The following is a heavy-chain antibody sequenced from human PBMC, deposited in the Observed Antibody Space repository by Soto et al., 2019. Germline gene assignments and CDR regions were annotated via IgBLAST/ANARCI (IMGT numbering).Heavy chain of an antibody. V-gene: IGHV1-18*01. CDR1: GYTFTSYG. J-gene: IGHJ5*02. Sequence: QVRLVQSGAEVKKPGASVKVSCKASGYTFTSYGISWVRQAPGQGLEWMGWISAYNGNTNYAQKLQGRVTMTTDTATSTAYMELRSLRSDDTAVYCCARGSLSWQQLADYNWFDPWGQGTLVNVSS. D-gene: IGHD6-13*01. CDR3: ARGSLSWQQLADYNWFDP. CDR2: ISAYNGNT.